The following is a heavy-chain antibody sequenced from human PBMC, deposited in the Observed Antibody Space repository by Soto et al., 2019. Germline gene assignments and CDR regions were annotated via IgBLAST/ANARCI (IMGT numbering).Heavy chain of an antibody. CDR2: IFWNDDK. V-gene: IGHV2-5*01. CDR1: GFSFSTSGAG. J-gene: IGHJ3*02. Sequence: QITVKESGPTLVTPTQTLTLTCTFSGFSFSTSGAGVGWIRQPPGKALEWLALIFWNDDKRYTPSLNSRLTITKDTSKNQVVLTISNLDPVDTATYFSAHRRGASTTGGAFDIWGLGTKVTVSS. D-gene: IGHD1-1*01. CDR3: AHRRGASTTGGAFDI.